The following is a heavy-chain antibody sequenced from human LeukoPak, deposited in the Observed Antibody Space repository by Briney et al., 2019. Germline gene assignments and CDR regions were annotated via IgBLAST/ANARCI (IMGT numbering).Heavy chain of an antibody. Sequence: SETLSLTCTVSGYSINSDDYWGWIRQPPGKGLEWIGEINHSGSPNNNPSLKSRVSISFDTSKNQFSLKLTSVTAADTAVYYCGSRRTAMFGVIKGPIDYWGQGTLVTVSS. J-gene: IGHJ4*02. D-gene: IGHD3-3*01. V-gene: IGHV4-38-2*02. CDR2: INHSGSP. CDR3: GSRRTAMFGVIKGPIDY. CDR1: GYSINSDDY.